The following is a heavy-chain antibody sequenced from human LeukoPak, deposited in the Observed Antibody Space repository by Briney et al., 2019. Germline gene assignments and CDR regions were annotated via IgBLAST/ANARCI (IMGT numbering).Heavy chain of an antibody. CDR3: AGDGGSYLDYFDY. CDR2: IIPILGIA. CDR1: GGTFSSYT. J-gene: IGHJ4*02. D-gene: IGHD1-26*01. V-gene: IGHV1-69*04. Sequence: ASVKVSCKASGGTFSSYTISWVRQAPGQGLEWMGRIIPILGIANYAQKFQGRVTITADKSTSTAYMELSSLRSEDTAVYYCAGDGGSYLDYFDYWGQGTLVTVSS.